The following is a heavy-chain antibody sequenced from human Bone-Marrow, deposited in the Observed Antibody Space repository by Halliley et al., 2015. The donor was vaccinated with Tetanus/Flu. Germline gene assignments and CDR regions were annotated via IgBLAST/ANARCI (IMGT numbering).Heavy chain of an antibody. D-gene: IGHD4-17*01. Sequence: LRLSCTVSGGSLSPYYWSWIRQPPGKGLEWIGYIYHSGSTKYNPSLKSRVSISVDTSKKQYSLKVTSVTAADTAVYFCACLDSGGLAGGDYFDCGGHGTLVTVSS. V-gene: IGHV4-59*01. CDR2: IYHSGST. CDR1: GGSLSPYY. J-gene: IGHJ4*01. CDR3: ACLDSGGLAGGDYFDC.